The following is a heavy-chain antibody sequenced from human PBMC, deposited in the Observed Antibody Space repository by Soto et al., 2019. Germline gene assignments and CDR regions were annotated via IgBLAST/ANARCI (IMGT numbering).Heavy chain of an antibody. CDR3: ARDGTIDVDTAMVPSDY. CDR2: ISAYNGNT. J-gene: IGHJ4*02. Sequence: ASVKVSCKASGYTFASYGIRWVRQAPGQGLEWMGWISAYNGNTNYAQKLQGRVTMTTDTSTSTAYMELRSLRSDDTAVYYCARDGTIDVDTAMVPSDYWGQGTLVTVSS. D-gene: IGHD5-18*01. V-gene: IGHV1-18*01. CDR1: GYTFASYG.